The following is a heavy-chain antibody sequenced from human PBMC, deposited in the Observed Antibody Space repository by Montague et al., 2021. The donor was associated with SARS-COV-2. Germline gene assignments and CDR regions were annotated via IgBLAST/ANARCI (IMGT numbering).Heavy chain of an antibody. CDR2: TYYRSEWHT. CDR1: GDSVSGTAAA. CDR3: ASGWTLFD. J-gene: IGHJ4*02. V-gene: IGHV6-1*01. Sequence: CAISGDSVSGTAAAWNWTRQSPSRGLEWLGRTYYRSEWHTDCAVSVEGRLAIDADTSKNQFSLQLHSVTPEDSAVYYCASGWTLFDGGQGTLVTVSS. D-gene: IGHD6-19*01.